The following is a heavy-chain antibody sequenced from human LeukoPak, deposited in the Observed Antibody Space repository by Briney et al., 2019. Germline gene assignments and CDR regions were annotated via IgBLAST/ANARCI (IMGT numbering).Heavy chain of an antibody. CDR3: ARDEGDCSGGSCYLGSFDY. Sequence: ASVKVSCKASGYTFTGYYMHWVRQAPGQGLEWMGWINPNSGGTNYAQKFQGRVTMTRDTSISTAYMELSRLRSDDTAVYYCARDEGDCSGGSCYLGSFDYWGQGTLVTVSS. D-gene: IGHD2-15*01. CDR1: GYTFTGYY. V-gene: IGHV1-2*02. J-gene: IGHJ4*02. CDR2: INPNSGGT.